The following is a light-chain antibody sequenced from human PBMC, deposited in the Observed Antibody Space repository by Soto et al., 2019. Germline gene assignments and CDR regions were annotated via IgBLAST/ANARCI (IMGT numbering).Light chain of an antibody. V-gene: IGKV1-5*03. Sequence: DIQMTQSPSTLSASVGDRVTITCRARQNINRWLAWYQQRPGKAPNLLINKASTLEVGVPSRFSGSASGTEFTLNISSLQPDDFAVYFCLQYNVYPLSFGGGTKVEIK. CDR1: QNINRW. CDR2: KAS. J-gene: IGKJ4*01. CDR3: LQYNVYPLS.